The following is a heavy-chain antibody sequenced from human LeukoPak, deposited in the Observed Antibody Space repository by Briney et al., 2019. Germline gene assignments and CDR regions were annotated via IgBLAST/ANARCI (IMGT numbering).Heavy chain of an antibody. J-gene: IGHJ3*02. Sequence: GGSLRLSCAGSGFTISSYGMSWVRQGPGKGLEWVSAISGSAGDTYYADSVKGRFTVSRDNSKNTLYLQMNSLRAEDTALYYCAKVVEPDAFDIWGQGTMVTVSS. CDR1: GFTISSYG. D-gene: IGHD1-14*01. CDR2: ISGSAGDT. CDR3: AKVVEPDAFDI. V-gene: IGHV3-23*01.